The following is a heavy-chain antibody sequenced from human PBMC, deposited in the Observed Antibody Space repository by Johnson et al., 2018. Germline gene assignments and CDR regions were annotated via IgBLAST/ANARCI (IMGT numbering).Heavy chain of an antibody. Sequence: QVQLVQSGGGVVQPGRSLRLSCAASGFTFSSYGMHWVRQAPGKGLEWVAVIWYDGSNKYYADSVKGRFTISRDNSKNTLYLQRNSLRAEDTALYYWAKDKGTEYMDVWGKGTTVTVS. V-gene: IGHV3-33*06. J-gene: IGHJ6*03. CDR3: AKDKGTEYMDV. CDR1: GFTFSSYG. CDR2: IWYDGSNK. D-gene: IGHD1-14*01.